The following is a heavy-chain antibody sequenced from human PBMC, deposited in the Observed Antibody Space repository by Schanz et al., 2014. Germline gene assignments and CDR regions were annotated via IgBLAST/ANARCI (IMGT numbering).Heavy chain of an antibody. J-gene: IGHJ4*02. Sequence: QVQLLQSGAEVKKPGASVKVSCKASGYTFTGYYMHWVRQAPGQGLEWMGRINPNSGGTNYAQKFQGRVTMTRDTSISTAYMELSRLRSDDTAVYYCARVTLYCRGGSCPFDYWGQGTLVTVSS. CDR1: GYTFTGYY. V-gene: IGHV1-2*02. CDR3: ARVTLYCRGGSCPFDY. CDR2: INPNSGGT. D-gene: IGHD2-15*01.